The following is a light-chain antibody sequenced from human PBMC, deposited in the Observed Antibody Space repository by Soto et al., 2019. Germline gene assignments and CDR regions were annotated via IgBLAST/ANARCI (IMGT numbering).Light chain of an antibody. CDR1: QSVSSSY. Sequence: EIVLTQSPGTLSLSPGERATLSCRASQSVSSSYLAWYQQKAGQAPRLLIYGASNRATGIPDRFSGSGSGTDSILTISRLEPEDFAVYYCQHYGSSWTFGQGTKVDIK. CDR2: GAS. J-gene: IGKJ1*01. V-gene: IGKV3-20*01. CDR3: QHYGSSWT.